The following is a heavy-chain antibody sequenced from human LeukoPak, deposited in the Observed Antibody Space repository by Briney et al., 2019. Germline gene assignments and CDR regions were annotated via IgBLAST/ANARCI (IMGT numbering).Heavy chain of an antibody. CDR2: IYYSGST. CDR3: ARDGIWCTGGSCYGNYYYGMDV. Sequence: AAQSLSLACTVSGGSISSGGHYWTWLRQHAGKGLEWIGYIYYSGSTYYNPSLKSRVTISVDTSKNQFSLKLSSVTAADTAVYYCARDGIWCTGGSCYGNYYYGMDVWGQGTTVTVSS. J-gene: IGHJ6*02. D-gene: IGHD2-15*01. V-gene: IGHV4-31*03. CDR1: GGSISSGGHY.